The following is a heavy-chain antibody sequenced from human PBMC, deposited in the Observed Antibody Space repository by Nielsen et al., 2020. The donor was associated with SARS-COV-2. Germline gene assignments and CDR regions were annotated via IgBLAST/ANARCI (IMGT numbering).Heavy chain of an antibody. J-gene: IGHJ6*02. V-gene: IGHV4-34*01. Sequence: LRLSCAVYGGSSSGYYWSWIRQPPGKGLEWIGEINHSGSTNYNPSLKSRVTISVDTSKNQFSLKLSSVTAADTAVYYCARPGPGTTSYYYGMDVWGQGTTVTVSS. CDR3: ARPGPGTTSYYYGMDV. CDR1: GGSSSGYY. CDR2: INHSGST. D-gene: IGHD1-1*01.